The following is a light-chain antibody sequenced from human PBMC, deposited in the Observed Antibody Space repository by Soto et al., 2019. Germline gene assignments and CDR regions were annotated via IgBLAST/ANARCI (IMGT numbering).Light chain of an antibody. Sequence: EIVLTQSPGTLSLSPGERATLSCRASQTISSSSLAWYQQKPGQAPRLLIYDASNRAAATPDRFSGSGSGTDFTLTISRLEREDFPVYYCQQYGGSRHTCGQGTKLQIK. CDR1: QTISSSS. J-gene: IGKJ2*01. V-gene: IGKV3-20*01. CDR2: DAS. CDR3: QQYGGSRHT.